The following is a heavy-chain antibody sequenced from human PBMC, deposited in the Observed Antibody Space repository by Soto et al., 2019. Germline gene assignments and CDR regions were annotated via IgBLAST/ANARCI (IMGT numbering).Heavy chain of an antibody. V-gene: IGHV4-34*01. D-gene: IGHD3-10*01. CDR3: ARIRARFSRSAFDI. J-gene: IGHJ3*02. CDR2: INSSGST. Sequence: QVQLQQWGAGLLKPSETLSLTCAVYAGSFTTYYWSWIRQPPGKGLEWIGEINSSGSTNYNPSLKTRLTKSVYTSKNQCSLRLTSVTAADTAVYYCARIRARFSRSAFDIWGQGTMVTVSS. CDR1: AGSFTTYY.